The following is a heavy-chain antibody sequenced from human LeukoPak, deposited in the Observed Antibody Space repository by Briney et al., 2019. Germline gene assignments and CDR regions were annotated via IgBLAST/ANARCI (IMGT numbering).Heavy chain of an antibody. J-gene: IGHJ4*02. CDR1: GFSFNNYA. Sequence: GGSLRLSCVASGFSFNNYAMNWVRQAPGKGLEWVSAISGSGGSTYYADSVKGRFTISRDNSKNTLYLQMNSLRAEDTAVYYCAKDRGYSGYDGDYWGQGTLVTVSS. CDR2: ISGSGGST. V-gene: IGHV3-23*01. D-gene: IGHD5-12*01. CDR3: AKDRGYSGYDGDY.